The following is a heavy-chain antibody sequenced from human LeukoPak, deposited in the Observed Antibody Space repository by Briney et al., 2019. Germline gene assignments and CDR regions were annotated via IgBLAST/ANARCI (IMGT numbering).Heavy chain of an antibody. CDR3: AKDSWDIVVVVAAIPDY. J-gene: IGHJ4*02. CDR1: GFTFSSYG. Sequence: GGSLRLSCAASGFTFSSYGMHWVRQAPGKGLEWVAVISYDGSNKYYADSVKGRFTISRDNSKNTLYLQMNSLRAEDTAVYYCAKDSWDIVVVVAAIPDYWGQGTLVTVSS. D-gene: IGHD2-15*01. V-gene: IGHV3-30*18. CDR2: ISYDGSNK.